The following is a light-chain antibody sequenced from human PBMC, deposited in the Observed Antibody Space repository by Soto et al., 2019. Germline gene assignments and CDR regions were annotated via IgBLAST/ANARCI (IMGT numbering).Light chain of an antibody. CDR3: QQRSNWPT. CDR1: QSVSSY. Sequence: EIVLTQSPATLSLSPGERATLSCRASQSVSSYLAWYQQKPGHAPRPLIYDASNRATGIPARFSGSGSGTDFTLTISSLEPEDFAVYYCQQRSNWPTFGQGTRLEIK. CDR2: DAS. V-gene: IGKV3-11*01. J-gene: IGKJ5*01.